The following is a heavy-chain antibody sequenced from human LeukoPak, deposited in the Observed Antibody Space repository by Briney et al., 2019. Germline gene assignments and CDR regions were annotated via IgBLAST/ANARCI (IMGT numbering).Heavy chain of an antibody. D-gene: IGHD7-27*01. Sequence: ASVKVSCKASGYTFTSYGISWVRQAPGQGLEWMGWISAYNGNTNYAQKLQGRVTMTTDTSTSTAYMELRSLRSDDTAVYYCARVNWGSTHSWAYYYMDVWGKGTTVTVSS. CDR2: ISAYNGNT. CDR1: GYTFTSYG. V-gene: IGHV1-18*01. J-gene: IGHJ6*03. CDR3: ARVNWGSTHSWAYYYMDV.